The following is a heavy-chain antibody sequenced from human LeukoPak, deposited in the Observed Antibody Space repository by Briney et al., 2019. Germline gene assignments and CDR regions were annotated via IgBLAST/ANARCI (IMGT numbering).Heavy chain of an antibody. Sequence: KPSETLSLTCTVSDGSISSSSYYWGWIRQPPGKGLEWIGSIYYSGSTYYNPSLKSRVTISVDTSKNQFSLKLSSVTAADTAVYYCARHPPYGSGSWGSYYFDYWGQGTLVTVSS. CDR1: DGSISSSSYY. CDR3: ARHPPYGSGSWGSYYFDY. CDR2: IYYSGST. D-gene: IGHD3-10*01. V-gene: IGHV4-39*01. J-gene: IGHJ4*02.